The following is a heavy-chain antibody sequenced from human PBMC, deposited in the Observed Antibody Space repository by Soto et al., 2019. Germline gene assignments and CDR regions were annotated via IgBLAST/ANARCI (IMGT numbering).Heavy chain of an antibody. CDR2: IYYSGST. J-gene: IGHJ4*02. CDR1: GGSISSYY. D-gene: IGHD3-9*01. CDR3: ARARADDILTGYASSPLFDY. V-gene: IGHV4-59*01. Sequence: PSETLSLTCTVSGGSISSYYWSWIRQPPGKGLEWIGYIYYSGSTNYNPSLKSRVTISVDTSKNQFSLKLSSVTAADTAVYYCARARADDILTGYASSPLFDYWGQGTLVTVSS.